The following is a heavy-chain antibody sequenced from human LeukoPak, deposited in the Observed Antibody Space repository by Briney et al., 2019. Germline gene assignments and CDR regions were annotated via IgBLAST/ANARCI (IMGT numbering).Heavy chain of an antibody. Sequence: ASVKVSCKASGYTFTGYYMHWVRQAPGQGLEWMGRINPNSGGTNYAQKFQGRVTMTRDTSISTAYMELSRLRSDDTAVYYCGRLGYCSSTSCYDMGYWGQGTLVTVSS. CDR3: GRLGYCSSTSCYDMGY. CDR2: INPNSGGT. J-gene: IGHJ4*02. D-gene: IGHD2-2*01. V-gene: IGHV1-2*06. CDR1: GYTFTGYY.